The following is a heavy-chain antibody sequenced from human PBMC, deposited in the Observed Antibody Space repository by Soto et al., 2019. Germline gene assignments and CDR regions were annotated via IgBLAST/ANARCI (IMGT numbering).Heavy chain of an antibody. CDR1: EFSLSSYW. V-gene: IGHV3-7*05. D-gene: IGHD2-8*01. CDR3: AKSPMVRTFHYGMDV. CDR2: INEDGTDK. J-gene: IGHJ6*02. Sequence: EVQVVESGGGLVQPGGSLRVSCAASEFSLSSYWMSWVRQAPGKGLEWVADINEDGTDKYYADAVKGRFTISRDNAKNSLYLQMNNLRAGDTAVYFCAKSPMVRTFHYGMDVWGQGTTVTVSS.